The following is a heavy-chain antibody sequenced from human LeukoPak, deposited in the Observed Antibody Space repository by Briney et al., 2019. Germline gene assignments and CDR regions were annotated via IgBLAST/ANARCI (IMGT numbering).Heavy chain of an antibody. CDR1: GGSFSGYY. CDR3: ARQVGVTGTTDYFDY. D-gene: IGHD1-20*01. Sequence: PSETLSLTCAVYGGSFSGYYWSWIRQPPGKGLEWIGEINHSGSTNYNPSLKSRVTISVDTSKNQFSLKLSSVTAADTAVYYCARQVGVTGTTDYFDYWGQGTLVTVSS. J-gene: IGHJ4*02. V-gene: IGHV4-34*01. CDR2: INHSGST.